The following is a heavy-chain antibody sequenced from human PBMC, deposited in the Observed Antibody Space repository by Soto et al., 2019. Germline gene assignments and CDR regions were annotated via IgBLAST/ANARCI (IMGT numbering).Heavy chain of an antibody. D-gene: IGHD3-10*01. CDR2: THHSGGA. CDR3: ARRYSYGSGRDGVDV. Sequence: SETLSLTCTVSGGAISSRTNYWVWIRQPPGKGLEWIGSTHHSGGAYYSPSLASRVTIFLDTSNNQFSLRLSAVTAADTALYYCARRYSYGSGRDGVDVWGQGTTVT. J-gene: IGHJ6*02. CDR1: GGAISSRTNY. V-gene: IGHV4-39*01.